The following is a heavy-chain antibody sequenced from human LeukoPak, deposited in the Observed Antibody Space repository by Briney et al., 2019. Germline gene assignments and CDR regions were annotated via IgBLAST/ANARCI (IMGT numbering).Heavy chain of an antibody. J-gene: IGHJ5*02. Sequence: SETLSLTCTVSGGSISSYYWSWIRQPPGKGLEWIGEINRSGSTNYNSSLSLKSRVTISVDTSKNQFSLKLSSVTAADTAVYYCAVSAAGLFDPWGQGTLVTVSS. V-gene: IGHV4-59*04. D-gene: IGHD3-10*01. CDR2: INRSGST. CDR1: GGSISSYY. CDR3: AVSAAGLFDP.